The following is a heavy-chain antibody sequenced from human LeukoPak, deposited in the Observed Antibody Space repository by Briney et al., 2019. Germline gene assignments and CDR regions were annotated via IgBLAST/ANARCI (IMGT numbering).Heavy chain of an antibody. CDR1: GGTFSSYA. CDR3: ARDQTRHYYDSRGNWFDP. J-gene: IGHJ5*02. D-gene: IGHD3-22*01. Sequence: ASVKVSCKASGGTFSSYAISWVRQAPGRGLEWMGRIIPILGIANYAQKFQGRVTITADKSTSTAYMGLSSLRSEDTAVYYCARDQTRHYYDSRGNWFDPWGQGTLVTVSS. CDR2: IIPILGIA. V-gene: IGHV1-69*04.